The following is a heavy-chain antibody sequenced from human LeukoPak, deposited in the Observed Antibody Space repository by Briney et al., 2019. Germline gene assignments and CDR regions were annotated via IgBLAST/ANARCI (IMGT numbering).Heavy chain of an antibody. V-gene: IGHV3-23*01. Sequence: PGGSLRLSCAASGFTFSSYAMSWVRQAPGKGLDWVSAISGSGGTTYYADSVKGRFTISRDNSKNTLYLQMNSMRADDTAVYYCAKRGYASGSYYSRNSYYFDYWGQGTLVTVSS. CDR3: AKRGYASGSYYSRNSYYFDY. CDR2: ISGSGGTT. J-gene: IGHJ4*02. D-gene: IGHD3-10*01. CDR1: GFTFSSYA.